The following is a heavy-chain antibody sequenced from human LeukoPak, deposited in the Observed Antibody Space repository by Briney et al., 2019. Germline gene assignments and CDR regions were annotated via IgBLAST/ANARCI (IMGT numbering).Heavy chain of an antibody. V-gene: IGHV3-74*01. CDR2: INSDGSST. Sequence: PGGSLRLSCAASGFTFSSYWMHWVRQAPGKGLVWVSRINSDGSSTSYADSVKGRFTISRDNAKNTLYLQMNSLRAEDTAVYYCGRDRGYGYLFDYWGQGTLVTVSP. CDR1: GFTFSSYW. D-gene: IGHD5-18*01. J-gene: IGHJ4*02. CDR3: GRDRGYGYLFDY.